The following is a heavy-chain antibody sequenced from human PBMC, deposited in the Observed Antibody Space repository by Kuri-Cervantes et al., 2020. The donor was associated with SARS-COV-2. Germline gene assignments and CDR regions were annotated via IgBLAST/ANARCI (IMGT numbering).Heavy chain of an antibody. V-gene: IGHV3-30*03. J-gene: IGHJ4*02. CDR1: GFTFSSYG. CDR3: ATESSSWYGGSFDY. Sequence: SLRLSCAASGFTFSSYGMHWVRQAPGKGLEWVAVISYDGSNKYYADSVKGRFTISRDNSKNTLYLQMNSLRAEDTAVYYCATESSSWYGGSFDYWGQGTLVTVSS. CDR2: ISYDGSNK. D-gene: IGHD6-13*01.